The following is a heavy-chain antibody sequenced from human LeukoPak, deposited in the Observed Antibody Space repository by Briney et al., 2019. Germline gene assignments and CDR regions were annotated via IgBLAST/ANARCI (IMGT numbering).Heavy chain of an antibody. CDR1: GFTFSSYA. CDR3: AKADYGGGSVSIDY. J-gene: IGHJ4*02. D-gene: IGHD4-23*01. Sequence: PGGSLRLSCAASGFTFSSYAMSWVRQAPEKGLEWVSAISGSGGSTYYADSVKGRFTISRDNSKNTLYLQMNSLRAEDTAVYYCAKADYGGGSVSIDYWGQGTLVTVSS. V-gene: IGHV3-23*01. CDR2: ISGSGGST.